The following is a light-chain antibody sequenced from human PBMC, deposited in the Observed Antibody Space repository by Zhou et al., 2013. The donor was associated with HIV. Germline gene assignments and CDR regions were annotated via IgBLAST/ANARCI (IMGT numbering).Light chain of an antibody. CDR1: QSVSSN. CDR2: GAS. J-gene: IGKJ4*01. Sequence: EIVMTQSPATLSVSPGERATLSCRASQSVSSNLAWYQQKPGQAPRLLIYGASTRATGIPARFSGSGSGTEFTLTISSMQSEDFAVYYCQQYNKWPPLTFGGGPRWRSN. CDR3: QQYNKWPPLT. V-gene: IGKV3-15*01.